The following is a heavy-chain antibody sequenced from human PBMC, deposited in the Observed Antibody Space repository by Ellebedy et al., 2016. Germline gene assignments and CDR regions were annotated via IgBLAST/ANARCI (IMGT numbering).Heavy chain of an antibody. CDR1: GDSVSSGSYY. Sequence: SETLSLTCAVSGDSVSSGSYYWSWIRQPPGKGLEWIGSIYYSGSTYYNPSLKSRVTISVDTSKNQFSLKLSSVTAADTAVYYCARQLRSAAAGTSVWGQGTLVTVSS. CDR3: ARQLRSAAAGTSV. CDR2: IYYSGST. J-gene: IGHJ4*02. V-gene: IGHV4-39*01. D-gene: IGHD6-13*01.